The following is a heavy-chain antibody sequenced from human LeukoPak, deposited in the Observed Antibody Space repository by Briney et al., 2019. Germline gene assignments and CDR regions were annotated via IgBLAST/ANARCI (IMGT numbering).Heavy chain of an antibody. CDR3: AREGPLYYYYMDV. CDR1: GGSISSYY. CDR2: IYYSRST. V-gene: IGHV4-59*12. J-gene: IGHJ6*03. Sequence: SETLSLTCTVSGGSISSYYWSWIRQPPGKGLEWIGYIYYSRSTNYNPSLKSRVTISVDTSKNQFSLKLSSVTAADTAVYYCAREGPLYYYYMDVWGKGTTVTVSS.